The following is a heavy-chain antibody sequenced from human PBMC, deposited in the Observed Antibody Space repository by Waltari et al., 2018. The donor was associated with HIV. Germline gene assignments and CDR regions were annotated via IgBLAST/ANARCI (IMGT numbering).Heavy chain of an antibody. V-gene: IGHV3-11*01. CDR2: ISSGSGTI. CDR1: GFTFSDYY. Sequence: QVQLVESGGGLVKPGGSLRLSCSASGFTFSDYYMSWLRQAPGKGLEWSSDISSGSGTILYADSVKGRFTVFRDNAKKSLYLQMNSLRVEDTAVYYCARPSEDNGSGHWFDPWGQGTLVTVAS. J-gene: IGHJ5*02. D-gene: IGHD6-19*01. CDR3: ARPSEDNGSGHWFDP.